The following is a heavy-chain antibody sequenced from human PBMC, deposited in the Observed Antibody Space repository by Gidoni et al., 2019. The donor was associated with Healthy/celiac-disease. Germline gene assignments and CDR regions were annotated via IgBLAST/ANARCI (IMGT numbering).Heavy chain of an antibody. CDR3: AGVAWVAARPGY. CDR1: GFTFSSYA. V-gene: IGHV3-23*01. CDR2: ISGSGGST. Sequence: EVQLLESGGGLVKPGGSLRLSFSASGFTFSSYAMSWVRQAQGKGLAWVSAISGSGGSTYYADSVKGRFTISRDNSKNTLYLQMNSLRAEDTAVYYCAGVAWVAARPGYWGQGTLVTVSS. D-gene: IGHD6-6*01. J-gene: IGHJ4*02.